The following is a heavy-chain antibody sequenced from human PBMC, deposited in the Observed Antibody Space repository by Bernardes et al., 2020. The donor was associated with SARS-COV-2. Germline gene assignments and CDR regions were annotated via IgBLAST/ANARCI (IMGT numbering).Heavy chain of an antibody. CDR1: GFTLSDYY. J-gene: IGHJ4*02. V-gene: IGHV3-11*03. D-gene: IGHD6-6*01. CDR2: ISSSSSYT. CDR3: ARVAARGVDY. Sequence: GGCLRPPRAASGFTLSDYYMSWVRQAPGKGLEWVSYISSSSSYTNYADSVKGRFTISRDNAKNSLYLQMNSLRAEDTAVYYCARVAARGVDYWGQGTLVTVSS.